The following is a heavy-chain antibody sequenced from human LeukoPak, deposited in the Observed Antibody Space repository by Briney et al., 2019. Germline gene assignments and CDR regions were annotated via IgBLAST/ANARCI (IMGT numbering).Heavy chain of an antibody. CDR3: AKDLKVTSSSSLDY. CDR2: ISGSGGST. CDR1: GFTFSTYA. V-gene: IGHV3-23*01. Sequence: GGSLRLSCAASGFTFSTYAMSWVRQAPGKGLEWVSTISGSGGSTYYADSVKGRFTISRDNSKNTLYLQMNSLRAEDTAVYYCAKDLKVTSSSSLDYWGQGTLVTVSS. D-gene: IGHD6-6*01. J-gene: IGHJ4*02.